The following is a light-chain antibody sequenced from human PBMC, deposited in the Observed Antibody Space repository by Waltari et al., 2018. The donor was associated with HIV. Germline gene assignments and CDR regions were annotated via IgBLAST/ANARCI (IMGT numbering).Light chain of an antibody. V-gene: IGLV1-44*01. CDR3: AAWDDSLNGHWV. CDR1: SSNIGRNT. J-gene: IGLJ3*02. CDR2: SDT. Sequence: QSVLTQPPSASGPPGQRVTMSCSGSSSNIGRNTVNWYQQLPGTAPKLLIFSDTQGPSGVPDRFSGSKSGTSASLAISGLQSEDEGDYYCAAWDDSLNGHWVFGGGTRVTVL.